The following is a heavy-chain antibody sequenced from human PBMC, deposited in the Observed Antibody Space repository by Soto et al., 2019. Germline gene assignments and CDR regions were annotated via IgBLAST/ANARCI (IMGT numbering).Heavy chain of an antibody. D-gene: IGHD3-10*01. V-gene: IGHV4-34*12. CDR2: IIHSGST. J-gene: IGHJ6*03. CDR1: GGSFSGYY. Sequence: QVQLQQWGAGLLKPSETLSLTCAVYGGSFSGYYWSWIRQPPGKGLEWIGEIIHSGSTNYNPSLKSRVTISVDTSKNQFSLKLSSVTAADTAVYYCARVRKLLWFGELFYYYYYMDVWGKGTTVTVSS. CDR3: ARVRKLLWFGELFYYYYYMDV.